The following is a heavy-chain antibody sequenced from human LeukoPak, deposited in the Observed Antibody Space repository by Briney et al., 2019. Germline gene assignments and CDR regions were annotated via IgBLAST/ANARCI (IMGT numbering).Heavy chain of an antibody. J-gene: IGHJ3*02. D-gene: IGHD2/OR15-2a*01. CDR1: GGSISSYY. Sequence: TTSETLSLTCSVSGGSISSYYWSWIRQPPGKGLEWIGYVSYSGSTNYNPSLKSRVTISVDTSKNQFSLKLSSVTAADTAVYYCARKNDFEIWGQGTLVTVSS. CDR2: VSYSGST. CDR3: ARKNDFEI. V-gene: IGHV4-59*08.